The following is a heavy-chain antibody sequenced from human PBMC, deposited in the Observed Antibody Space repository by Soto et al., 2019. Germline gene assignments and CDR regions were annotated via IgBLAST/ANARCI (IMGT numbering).Heavy chain of an antibody. CDR2: IYSDGRT. CDR1: GFIVSSSY. J-gene: IGHJ4*02. CDR3: ARCSGWYGQCYFDC. V-gene: IGHV3-53*02. Sequence: DVQLMETGGGLIQPGGSLRLSCAASGFIVSSSYMSWVRQAPGKGLEWVSVIYSDGRTYYADSVKGRFTISRDNSKNRLYLQMNSLSAEDTAVYYCARCSGWYGQCYFDCWGQGTLVTVSS. D-gene: IGHD6-13*01.